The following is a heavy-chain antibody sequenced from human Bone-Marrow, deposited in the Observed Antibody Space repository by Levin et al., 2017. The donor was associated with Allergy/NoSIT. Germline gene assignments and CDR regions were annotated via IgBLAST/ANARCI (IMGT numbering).Heavy chain of an antibody. J-gene: IGHJ6*03. CDR3: SRVRAVAGSAVAEYMDV. CDR1: GDSISSSNS. CDR2: IYDSGST. V-gene: IGHV4-4*02. Sequence: SETLSLTCAVSGDSISSSNSWSWVRQPPGKGLEWIGAIYDSGSTNYNPSLESRVPISDDKSKNQFSLKLTSGTVADTAIDYCSRVRAVAGSAVAEYMDVWGVGTAVTVSS. D-gene: IGHD6-19*01.